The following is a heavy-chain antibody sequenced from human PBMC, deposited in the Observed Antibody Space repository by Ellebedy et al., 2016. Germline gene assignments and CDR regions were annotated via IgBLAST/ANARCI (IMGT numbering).Heavy chain of an antibody. V-gene: IGHV3-23*01. CDR2: ILGSGGRT. D-gene: IGHD4-17*01. J-gene: IGHJ4*02. CDR1: GLTLSSYA. CDR3: TRIYGEPY. Sequence: GESLKISCAASGLTLSSYAMSWVRQAPGKGLEWVSTILGSGGRTYYADSAKGRFTISRDSSSNTLYLQVNSLRAEDSAVYYCTRIYGEPYWGQGTLVTVSS.